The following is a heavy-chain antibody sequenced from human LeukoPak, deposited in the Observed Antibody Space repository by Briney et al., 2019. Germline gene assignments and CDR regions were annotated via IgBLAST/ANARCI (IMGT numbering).Heavy chain of an antibody. D-gene: IGHD3-3*02. J-gene: IGHJ6*04. V-gene: IGHV3-15*01. CDR2: IKSEGEGATT. CDR3: IAHFPYFYGFDV. CDR1: GFTIGTAW. Sequence: GGSLRLSCVRSGFTIGTAWMSWVREAPGKGLEWLGHIKSEGEGATTDYAAPAKGRFAISRDDSKNMIYLQMSSLKIDDTAIYYCIAHFPYFYGFDVWGKGTTVTVSS.